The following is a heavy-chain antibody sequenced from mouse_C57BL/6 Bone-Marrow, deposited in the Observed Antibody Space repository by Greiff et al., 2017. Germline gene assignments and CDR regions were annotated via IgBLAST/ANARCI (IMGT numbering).Heavy chain of an antibody. D-gene: IGHD4-1*01. CDR2: ISDGGSYT. V-gene: IGHV5-4*01. J-gene: IGHJ2*01. CDR3: ARDRVGRVDY. CDR1: GFTFSSYA. Sequence: EVHLVESGGGLVKPGGSLKLSCAASGFTFSSYAMSWVRQTPEKRLEWVATISDGGSYTYYPDNVKGRFTISRDNAKNNLYLQMSHLKSEDKAMYYCARDRVGRVDYWGQGTTLTVSS.